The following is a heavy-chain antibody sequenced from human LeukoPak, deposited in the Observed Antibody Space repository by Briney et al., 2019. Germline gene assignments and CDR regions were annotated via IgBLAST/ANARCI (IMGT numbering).Heavy chain of an antibody. CDR3: ARLSTYYYDSSGYAGDAFDI. Sequence: PSETLSLTCAVSGGSISSSNWWSWVRQPPGKGLEWIGEIYHSGSTNYNPSLKSRVTISVDKSKNQFSLKLSSVTAADTAVYYCARLSTYYYDSSGYAGDAFDIWGQGTMVTVSS. V-gene: IGHV4-4*02. CDR1: GGSISSSNW. CDR2: IYHSGST. J-gene: IGHJ3*02. D-gene: IGHD3-22*01.